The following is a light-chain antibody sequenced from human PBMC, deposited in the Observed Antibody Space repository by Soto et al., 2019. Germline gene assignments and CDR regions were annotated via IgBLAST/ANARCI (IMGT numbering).Light chain of an antibody. CDR1: QGITTS. Sequence: IQLTQSPFSLSASVGDRVTITCRASQGITTSLAWYQQKPRKAPRLLIYAASTLQSGVPSRFSGSGSGTDFSLNISSLQPEDFATYYCQQLNTYPRTFGPGTKVDIK. CDR2: AAS. V-gene: IGKV1-9*01. CDR3: QQLNTYPRT. J-gene: IGKJ3*01.